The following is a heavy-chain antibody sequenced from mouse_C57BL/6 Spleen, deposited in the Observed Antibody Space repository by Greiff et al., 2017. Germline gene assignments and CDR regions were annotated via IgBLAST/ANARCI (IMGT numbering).Heavy chain of an antibody. CDR2: IDPEGGAT. D-gene: IGHD1-1*01. J-gene: IGHJ2*01. CDR1: GFTITDYY. CDR3: TTLMTTVVAY. Sequence: EVKLMESGADLVRPGASVYLSCTASGFTITDYYMHWVRQRPEQGLEWIGRIDPEGGATEYAPMFQGMATMTADTSSHTAYLKHSSLTAEDAAVYCGTTLMTTVVAYWGQGTTLTVSS. V-gene: IGHV14-1*01.